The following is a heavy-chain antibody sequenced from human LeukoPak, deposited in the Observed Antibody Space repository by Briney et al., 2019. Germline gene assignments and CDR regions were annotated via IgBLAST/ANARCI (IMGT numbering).Heavy chain of an antibody. J-gene: IGHJ4*02. CDR2: ISGSGGST. D-gene: IGHD3-10*01. CDR3: ANNYYGSVGYYNLRGY. CDR1: GLTFTSSE. Sequence: GGSLRLSCAASGLTFTSSEMSWVRKAPGKGREWVSAISGSGGSTYYADSVKGRFTISRANSKNTLYLQVHSLRAEDTPVYYCANNYYGSVGYYNLRGYWGQGTLVTVSS. V-gene: IGHV3-23*01.